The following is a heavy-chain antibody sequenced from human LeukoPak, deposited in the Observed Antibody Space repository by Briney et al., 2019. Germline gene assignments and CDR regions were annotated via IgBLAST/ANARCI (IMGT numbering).Heavy chain of an antibody. CDR3: ARGILLWRKPFDY. J-gene: IGHJ4*02. CDR2: MNPNSGNT. D-gene: IGHD2-2*01. V-gene: IGHV1-8*01. Sequence: ASVKVSCKASGYTFTSYDINWVRQATGQGLEWMGWMNPNSGNTGYAQKFQGRVTMTRNTSISTAYMELSSLRSEDTSVYYCARGILLWRKPFDYWGQGTLVTVSS. CDR1: GYTFTSYD.